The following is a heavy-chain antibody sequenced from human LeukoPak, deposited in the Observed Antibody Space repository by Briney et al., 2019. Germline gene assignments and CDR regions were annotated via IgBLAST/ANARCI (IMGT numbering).Heavy chain of an antibody. CDR3: ARGNEYYYDSSGYWGDY. V-gene: IGHV1-8*01. Sequence: ASVKVSCKASGYSFSSYDINWVRQATGQGLEWIGWMNPNSGNTGYAQKFQGRVTMTRSTSISTAYMELSSLRSEDTAVYYCARGNEYYYDSSGYWGDYWGQGTLVTVSS. D-gene: IGHD3-22*01. CDR1: GYSFSSYD. J-gene: IGHJ4*02. CDR2: MNPNSGNT.